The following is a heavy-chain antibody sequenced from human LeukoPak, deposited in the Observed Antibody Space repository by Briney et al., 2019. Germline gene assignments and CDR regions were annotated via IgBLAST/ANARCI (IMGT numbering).Heavy chain of an antibody. CDR2: GSHSGRT. D-gene: IGHD5-18*01. CDR1: GYSISSGYY. Sequence: SETLSPTCTVSGYSISSGYYWGWIRQPPGKGLEWIGSGSHSGRTYYNPSLKSRVSISVDTSKNQFSLKLSSVTAADTAVYFCARDIGYSYGFEDYWGQGILVTVSS. V-gene: IGHV4-38-2*02. CDR3: ARDIGYSYGFEDY. J-gene: IGHJ4*02.